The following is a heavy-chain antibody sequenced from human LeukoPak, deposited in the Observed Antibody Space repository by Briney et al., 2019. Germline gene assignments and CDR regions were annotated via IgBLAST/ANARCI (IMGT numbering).Heavy chain of an antibody. J-gene: IGHJ4*02. CDR1: GFTFSSYA. CDR3: AKDPYYYGSGSYPDY. Sequence: GGSLRLSCAASGFTFSSYAMSWVRQAPGKGLEWVSAISGSGGSTYYADSVKGRFTISRDSSKNTLYLQMNSLRAEDTAVYYCAKDPYYYGSGSYPDYWGQGTLVTVSS. V-gene: IGHV3-23*01. D-gene: IGHD3-10*01. CDR2: ISGSGGST.